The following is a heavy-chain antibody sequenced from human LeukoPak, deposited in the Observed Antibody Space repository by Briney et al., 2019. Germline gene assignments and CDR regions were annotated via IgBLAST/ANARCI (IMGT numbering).Heavy chain of an antibody. D-gene: IGHD5-24*01. CDR2: IRTQANNDAT. Sequence: GGSLRLSCAASGFTVSSNYMSWVRQAPGKGLEWLGRIRTQANNDATAYGASVKGRFIISRDDSRNTAYLQMNSLKTEDTAVYYCAGDYNSLTGLNYWGQGTLVTVSS. V-gene: IGHV3-72*01. CDR3: AGDYNSLTGLNY. CDR1: GFTVSSNY. J-gene: IGHJ4*02.